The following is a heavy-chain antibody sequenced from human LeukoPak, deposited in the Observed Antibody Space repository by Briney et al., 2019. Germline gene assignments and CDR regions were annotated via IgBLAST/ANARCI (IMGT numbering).Heavy chain of an antibody. Sequence: GGSLRLSCAASGFTFSDHYMDWVRQAPGKGLEWVGRTRDKANSYTTEYAASVKGRFTISRDASKTSLYLQMNSLKTEDTAVYYCASGDDYDRRAFDYWGPGTMVTVCS. D-gene: IGHD4-17*01. CDR2: TRDKANSYTT. CDR3: ASGDDYDRRAFDY. J-gene: IGHJ4*02. V-gene: IGHV3-72*01. CDR1: GFTFSDHY.